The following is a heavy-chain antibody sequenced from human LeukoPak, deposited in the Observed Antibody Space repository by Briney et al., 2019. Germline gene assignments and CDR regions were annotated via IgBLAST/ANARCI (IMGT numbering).Heavy chain of an antibody. CDR2: ISSSSSYI. CDR3: ARDGEPGGFDP. V-gene: IGHV3-21*01. CDR1: GFTFSSYG. D-gene: IGHD1-14*01. J-gene: IGHJ5*02. Sequence: PGRSLRLSCAASGFTFSSYGMHWVRQAPGKGLEWVSSISSSSSYIYYADSVKGRFTISWDNAKNSLYLQMNSLRAEDTAVYYCARDGEPGGFDPWGQGTLVTVSS.